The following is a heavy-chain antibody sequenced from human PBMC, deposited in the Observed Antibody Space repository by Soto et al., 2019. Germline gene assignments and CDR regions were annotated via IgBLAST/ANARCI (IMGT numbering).Heavy chain of an antibody. CDR1: GFTFRSYA. CDR3: ARDWRGSHDAFDI. Sequence: PGGSLRLSCAASGFTFRSYAMHWVRQAPGKGLEWVAVISYDGSNKYYADSVKGRFTISRDNSKNTLYLQMNSLRAEDTAVYYCARDWRGSHDAFDIWGQGTMVTVSS. V-gene: IGHV3-30-3*01. CDR2: ISYDGSNK. J-gene: IGHJ3*02. D-gene: IGHD1-26*01.